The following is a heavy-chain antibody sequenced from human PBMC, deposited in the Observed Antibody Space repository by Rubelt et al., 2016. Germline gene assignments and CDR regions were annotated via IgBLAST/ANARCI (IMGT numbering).Heavy chain of an antibody. V-gene: IGHV1-69*01. CDR3: AREQQLVGGWFDP. CDR1: GGTFSSYA. CDR2: IIPIFGTA. J-gene: IGHJ5*02. Sequence: QVQLVQSGAEVKKPGSSVKVSCKASGGTFSSYAISWVRQAPGQGLEWMGGIIPIFGTANYAKKFQGRVTITADESTSPAYMELSSLRSEDTAVYYWAREQQLVGGWFDPWGQGTLVTVSS. D-gene: IGHD6-13*01.